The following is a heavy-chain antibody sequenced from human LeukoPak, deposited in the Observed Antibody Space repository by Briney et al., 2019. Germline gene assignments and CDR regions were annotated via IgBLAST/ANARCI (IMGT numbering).Heavy chain of an antibody. CDR3: AREVGAAGTDHYYYYYGMDV. CDR1: GGTFSSYD. Sequence: GASVKVSCKTSGGTFSSYDISWVRQAPGQGLEWMGGITPIFGTANYAQKFQGRVTITADESTSTAYMELSSLRSEDTAVYYCAREVGAAGTDHYYYYYGMDVWGQGTTVTVSS. CDR2: ITPIFGTA. J-gene: IGHJ6*02. V-gene: IGHV1-69*13. D-gene: IGHD6-13*01.